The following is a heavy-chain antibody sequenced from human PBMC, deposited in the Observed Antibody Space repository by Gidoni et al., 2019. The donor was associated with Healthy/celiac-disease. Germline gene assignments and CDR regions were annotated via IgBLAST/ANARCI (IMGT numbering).Heavy chain of an antibody. CDR1: GFPFRSYA. V-gene: IGHV3-23*01. Sequence: EVQLLESGGGLVQPGGSLRLSCSASGFPFRSYAMSWVRQAPGKGREWVSAISGSGGSTYYADAVKGRFTISRDNSKNTLYLQMNSLRAEDTAVYYCAKEINDWGIAAAGANWFDPWGQGTLVTVSS. CDR2: ISGSGGST. D-gene: IGHD6-13*01. J-gene: IGHJ5*02. CDR3: AKEINDWGIAAAGANWFDP.